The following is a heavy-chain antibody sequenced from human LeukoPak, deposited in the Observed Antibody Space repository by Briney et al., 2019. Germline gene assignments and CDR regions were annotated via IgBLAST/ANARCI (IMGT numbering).Heavy chain of an antibody. CDR1: GYTFTGYY. CDR2: INPNSGGT. CDR3: AREPDPAYYYDSSGFDY. V-gene: IGHV1-2*02. D-gene: IGHD3-22*01. Sequence: ASVKVSCKASGYTFTGYYMHWVRQAPGQGVEWMGWINPNSGGTNYAQKFQGRVTMTRDTSISTAYMELSRLRSDDTAVYYCAREPDPAYYYDSSGFDYWGQGTLVTVSS. J-gene: IGHJ4*02.